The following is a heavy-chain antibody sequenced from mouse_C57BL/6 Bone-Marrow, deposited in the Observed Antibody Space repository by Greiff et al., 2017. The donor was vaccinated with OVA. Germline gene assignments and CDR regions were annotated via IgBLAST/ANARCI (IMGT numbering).Heavy chain of an antibody. D-gene: IGHD2-1*01. J-gene: IGHJ3*01. CDR1: GYTFTSYW. Sequence: QVQLQQPGTELVKPGASVKLSCKASGYTFTSYWMHWVKPRPGQGLEWIGNINPSNGGTNYNEKFKSKATLTVDNSSSTAYMQLSSLTSEDSAVYYCARPYGNYGRLAYWGQGTLVTVSA. V-gene: IGHV1-53*01. CDR2: INPSNGGT. CDR3: ARPYGNYGRLAY.